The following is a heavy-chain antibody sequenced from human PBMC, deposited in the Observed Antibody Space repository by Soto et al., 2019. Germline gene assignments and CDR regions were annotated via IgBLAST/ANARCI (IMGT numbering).Heavy chain of an antibody. CDR1: GGSISGYY. D-gene: IGHD2-2*01. CDR3: SRVGCSNSKCYTRGMDV. Sequence: SETLSLTCTVSGGSISGYYCCWVRQPAGKGLEWVGRIYSDGTTNYSPSLKSRVTMSLDTSTDQFSLHLNSVTAADTAVYYCSRVGCSNSKCYTRGMDVWGQGTTVTVSS. CDR2: IYSDGTT. J-gene: IGHJ6*02. V-gene: IGHV4-4*07.